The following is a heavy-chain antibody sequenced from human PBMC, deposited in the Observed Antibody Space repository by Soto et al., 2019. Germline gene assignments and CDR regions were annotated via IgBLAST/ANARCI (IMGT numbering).Heavy chain of an antibody. Sequence: GGSLRLSCAASGFTFSSYGMHWVRQAPGKGLEWVAVISYDGSNKYYADSVKGRFTISRDNSKNTLYLQMNSLRAEDTAVYYCAKTERDCSGGSCQDYWGQGTLVTVSS. CDR1: GFTFSSYG. CDR2: ISYDGSNK. D-gene: IGHD2-15*01. CDR3: AKTERDCSGGSCQDY. J-gene: IGHJ4*02. V-gene: IGHV3-30*18.